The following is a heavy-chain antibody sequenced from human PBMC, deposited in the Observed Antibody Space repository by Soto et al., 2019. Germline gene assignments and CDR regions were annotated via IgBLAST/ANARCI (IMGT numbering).Heavy chain of an antibody. D-gene: IGHD3-10*01. J-gene: IGHJ6*02. CDR2: INHSGST. CDR1: GGSFSGYY. V-gene: IGHV4-34*01. CDR3: ARGNQGVTMVRGVIRPTLYYYGMDV. Sequence: SETLSLTCAVYGGSFSGYYWSWIRQPPGKGLEWIGEINHSGSTNYNPSLKSRVTISVDTSKNQFSLKLSSVTAADTAVYYCARGNQGVTMVRGVIRPTLYYYGMDVWGQGTTVTVSS.